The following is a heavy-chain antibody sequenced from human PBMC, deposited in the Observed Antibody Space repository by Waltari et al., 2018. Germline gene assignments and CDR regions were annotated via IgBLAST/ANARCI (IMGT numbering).Heavy chain of an antibody. CDR1: IVSIRSYY. D-gene: IGHD3-9*01. J-gene: IGHJ6*02. Sequence: QVQLQESGPGLVRPSETLSLGCTVSIVSIRSYYWTWLRQPPGKGLEWIGFTFYSGTTNYNPSLKSRVTISLDASKTQFALNLRSVTAADTAVYFCARISTFYFYGMDVWGQGTTVTVSS. CDR2: TFYSGTT. CDR3: ARISTFYFYGMDV. V-gene: IGHV4-59*01.